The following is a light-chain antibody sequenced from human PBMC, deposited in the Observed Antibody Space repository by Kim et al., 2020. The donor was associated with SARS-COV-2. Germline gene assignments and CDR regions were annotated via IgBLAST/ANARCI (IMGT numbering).Light chain of an antibody. Sequence: GKSVTISGPGTSSDVGGYNYVSWYQQHPGKAPKLMIYEVSKRPSGVPDRFSGSKSGNTASLTVSGLQAEDEADYYCSSYAGSNNVVFGGGTKLTVL. CDR2: EVS. CDR1: SSDVGGYNY. V-gene: IGLV2-8*01. CDR3: SSYAGSNNVV. J-gene: IGLJ2*01.